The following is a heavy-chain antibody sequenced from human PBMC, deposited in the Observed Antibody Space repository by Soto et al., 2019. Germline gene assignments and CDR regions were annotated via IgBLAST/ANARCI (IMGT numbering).Heavy chain of an antibody. CDR1: GYTFTSYY. CDR3: ARGSTYGDYYYYYYMDV. D-gene: IGHD4-17*01. J-gene: IGHJ6*03. CDR2: INPSGGST. V-gene: IGHV1-46*03. Sequence: ASVKVSCKASGYTFTSYYMHWVRQAPGQGLEWMGIINPSGGSTSYAQKFQGRVTMTRDTSTSTVYMELSSLRSEDTAVYYCARGSTYGDYYYYYYMDVWGKGTTVTVSS.